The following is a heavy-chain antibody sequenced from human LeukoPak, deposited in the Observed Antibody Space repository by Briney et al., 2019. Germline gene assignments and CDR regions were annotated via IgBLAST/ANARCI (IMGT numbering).Heavy chain of an antibody. Sequence: PSETLSLTCTVSGGSISSYYWSWIRQPPGKGLEWIGYIYYSGSTNYNPSLKSRVTISVDTSKNQFSLKLSSVTAADTAVYYCARVDSSGYYYSYYGTDVRGQGTTVTVSS. CDR1: GGSISSYY. V-gene: IGHV4-59*01. D-gene: IGHD3-22*01. J-gene: IGHJ6*02. CDR3: ARVDSSGYYYSYYGTDV. CDR2: IYYSGST.